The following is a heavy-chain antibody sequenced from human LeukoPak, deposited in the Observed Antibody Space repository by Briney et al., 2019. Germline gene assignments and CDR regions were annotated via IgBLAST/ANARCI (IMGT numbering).Heavy chain of an antibody. Sequence: SSETLSLTCTVSGGSVSSGSYYWSWIRQPPGKGLEWIGYIYYSGSTNYNPSLKSRVTISVGTSKNQFSLKLSSVTAADTAVYYCARGSAYGLVYNWFDPWGQGTLVTVSS. CDR2: IYYSGST. V-gene: IGHV4-61*01. CDR3: ARGSAYGLVYNWFDP. J-gene: IGHJ5*02. D-gene: IGHD3/OR15-3a*01. CDR1: GGSVSSGSYY.